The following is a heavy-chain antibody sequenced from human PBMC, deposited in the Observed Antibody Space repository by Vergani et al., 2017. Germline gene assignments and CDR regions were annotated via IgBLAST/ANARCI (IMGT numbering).Heavy chain of an antibody. CDR3: ARGNYYGSGTYVDP. CDR1: GFPFSTYG. V-gene: IGHV3-NL1*01. J-gene: IGHJ5*02. D-gene: IGHD3-10*01. Sequence: QVQLVQSGGGVVQPGGSLRLSCAASGFPFSTYGMHWVRQAPGKGLEWVSHIYSGDETYYADSVKGRVTISRDTSKNTLHLQINNLRVEDTAVYYCARGNYYGSGTYVDPWGQGTLVTVSS. CDR2: IYSGDET.